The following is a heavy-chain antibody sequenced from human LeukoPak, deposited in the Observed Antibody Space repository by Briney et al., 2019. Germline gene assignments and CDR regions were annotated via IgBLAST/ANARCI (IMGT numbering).Heavy chain of an antibody. Sequence: PGGSLRLSCAASGFTFNGHSMNWVRQAPGKRLEGVSYISGSSGTIFYADSVKGRFTISRDDAKNSLYLQMNSLRVEDTAVYYCARASRGYCSGSNCPLMDNWGQGTLVTVSS. CDR3: ARASRGYCSGSNCPLMDN. J-gene: IGHJ4*02. CDR2: ISGSSGTI. D-gene: IGHD2-15*01. V-gene: IGHV3-48*04. CDR1: GFTFNGHS.